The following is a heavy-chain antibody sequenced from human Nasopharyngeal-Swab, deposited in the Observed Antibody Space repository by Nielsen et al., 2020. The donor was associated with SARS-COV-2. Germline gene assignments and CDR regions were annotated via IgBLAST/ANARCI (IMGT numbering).Heavy chain of an antibody. J-gene: IGHJ4*02. D-gene: IGHD3-10*01. CDR3: ARDRGDLRKYNCDS. CDR2: IYPDGGN. Sequence: SETLSLTCSVSGGSVSSAGYYWNWIRQPPGRALEWLGYIYPDGGNNYNPSLMGRVIMSVATSQNQFSLKLTSVTTADTAVYYCARDRGDLRKYNCDSWGQGTLVTVSS. V-gene: IGHV4-61*08. CDR1: GGSVSSAGYY.